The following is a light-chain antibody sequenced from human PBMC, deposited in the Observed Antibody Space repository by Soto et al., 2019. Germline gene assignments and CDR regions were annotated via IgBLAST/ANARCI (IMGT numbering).Light chain of an antibody. CDR2: DVT. V-gene: IGLV2-11*01. Sequence: QSALTQPRSVSGSPGQSVTISCTGASNNVGGYNYVSWYQHHPGKVPQLIIYDVTKRPSGVPDRFSGSKSGNTASLTISGLQVEDEAEYYCCSYAGTYTWIFGGGTKRTVL. J-gene: IGLJ2*01. CDR1: SNNVGGYNY. CDR3: CSYAGTYTWI.